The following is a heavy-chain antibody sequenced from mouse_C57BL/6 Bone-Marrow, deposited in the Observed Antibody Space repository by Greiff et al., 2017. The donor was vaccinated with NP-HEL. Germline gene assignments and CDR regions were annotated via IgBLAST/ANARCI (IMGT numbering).Heavy chain of an antibody. CDR1: GYTFTDYY. D-gene: IGHD2-14*01. V-gene: IGHV1-26*01. CDR2: INPNNGGT. Sequence: VQLQQSGPELVKPGASVKISCKASGYTFTDYYMNWVKQSHGKSLEWIGDINPNNGGTSYNQKFKGKATLTVDKSSSTAYMELRSLTSEDSAVYYCARRVQGAYWGQGTLVTVSA. CDR3: ARRVQGAY. J-gene: IGHJ3*01.